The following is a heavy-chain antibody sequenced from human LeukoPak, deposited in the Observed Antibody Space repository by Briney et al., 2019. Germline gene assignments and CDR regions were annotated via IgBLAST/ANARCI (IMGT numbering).Heavy chain of an antibody. CDR2: IKQNGSEK. J-gene: IGHJ4*02. D-gene: IGHD3-3*01. Sequence: GGSLRLSCAASGFTFSSYWMSWVRQAPGKGLEWVANIKQNGSEKYYVDSVKGRFTISRDNAKNSLYMKMNSLRAEDTAVYYCASTYYDFWSGYYPNYFDYWGQGTLVTVSS. CDR3: ASTYYDFWSGYYPNYFDY. V-gene: IGHV3-7*01. CDR1: GFTFSSYW.